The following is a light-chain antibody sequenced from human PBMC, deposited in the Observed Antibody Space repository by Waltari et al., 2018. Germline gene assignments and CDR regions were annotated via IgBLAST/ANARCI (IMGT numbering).Light chain of an antibody. CDR1: QSSLYSSNKKKF. Sequence: DIVMTQSPDPLAVSLGERATINCKSSQSSLYSSNKKKFLSWYQQKHGQPPKLLIYWASTRESGVPDRFSGSGSGTDFTLTISSLQAEDVAVYYCQQYYSTPRTFGQGTKVEIK. V-gene: IGKV4-1*01. CDR3: QQYYSTPRT. J-gene: IGKJ1*01. CDR2: WAS.